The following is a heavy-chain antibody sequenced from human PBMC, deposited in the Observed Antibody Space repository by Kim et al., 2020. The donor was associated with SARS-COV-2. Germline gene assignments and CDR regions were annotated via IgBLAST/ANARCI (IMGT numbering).Heavy chain of an antibody. J-gene: IGHJ5*02. D-gene: IGHD2-15*01. CDR1: GGTFSSYA. V-gene: IGHV1-69*13. CDR2: IIPIFGTA. CDR3: AREIWRVVVAARPSNWFDP. Sequence: SVKVSCKASGGTFSSYAISWVRQAPGQGLEWMGGIIPIFGTANYAQKFQGRVTITADESTSTAYMELSSLRSEDTAVYYCAREIWRVVVAARPSNWFDPWGQGTLVTVSS.